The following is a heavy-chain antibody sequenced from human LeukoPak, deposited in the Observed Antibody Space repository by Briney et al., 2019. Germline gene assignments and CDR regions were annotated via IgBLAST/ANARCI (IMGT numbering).Heavy chain of an antibody. CDR3: ARVSRDCSSINCYWEDWFDP. Sequence: GASVKVSCKASGYSFTSYGITWVREAPGQGPEWMGWISGSTGNTHYAQNVQGRLTMTTDTATSTAYMELRSLGSDDTAVYYCARVSRDCSSINCYWEDWFDPWGQGTLVIVSS. CDR1: GYSFTSYG. CDR2: ISGSTGNT. D-gene: IGHD2-2*01. J-gene: IGHJ5*02. V-gene: IGHV1-18*01.